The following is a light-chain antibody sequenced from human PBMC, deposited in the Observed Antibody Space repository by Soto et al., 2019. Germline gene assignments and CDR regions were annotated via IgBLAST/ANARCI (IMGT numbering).Light chain of an antibody. CDR1: QSISTY. CDR3: QHYNSYWT. Sequence: DIQMTQTPSSLSASVGDRVTITCRATQSISTYVNWYQQKKGKAPNLLIYAASTLQSGVPSRFSGSGSGTDFTLTISSLQPDDFATYYCQHYNSYWTFGQGTKVDIK. CDR2: AAS. V-gene: IGKV1-39*01. J-gene: IGKJ1*01.